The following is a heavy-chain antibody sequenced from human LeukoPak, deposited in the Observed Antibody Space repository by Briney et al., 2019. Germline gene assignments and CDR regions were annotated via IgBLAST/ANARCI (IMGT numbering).Heavy chain of an antibody. Sequence: PGGSLRLSCAASGLIISNYWMHWVRHAPGQGLVWVSRIKGDGISTNYANSVKGRFTISRDIAKNTLYLQMNSLRAEDTGVYYCAKDHYWSIDYWGRGTLVTVSS. J-gene: IGHJ4*02. V-gene: IGHV3-74*01. CDR2: IKGDGIST. CDR1: GLIISNYW. CDR3: AKDHYWSIDY. D-gene: IGHD3-3*01.